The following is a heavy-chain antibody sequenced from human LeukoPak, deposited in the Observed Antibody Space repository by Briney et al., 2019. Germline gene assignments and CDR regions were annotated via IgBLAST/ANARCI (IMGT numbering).Heavy chain of an antibody. CDR1: GLTFSNYA. CDR2: ISGSGGST. Sequence: GGSLRLSCAASGLTFSNYAMSWVRQAPGKGLEWVSAISGSGGSTYYADSVKGRFTISRDNSKNTLYLQMNSLRAEDTAVYYCAKGMVRGVGAAFDIWGQGTMVTVSS. V-gene: IGHV3-23*01. D-gene: IGHD3-10*01. CDR3: AKGMVRGVGAAFDI. J-gene: IGHJ3*02.